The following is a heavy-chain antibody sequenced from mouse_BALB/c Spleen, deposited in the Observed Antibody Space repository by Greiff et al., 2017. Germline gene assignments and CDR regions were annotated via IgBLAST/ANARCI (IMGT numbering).Heavy chain of an antibody. J-gene: IGHJ4*01. Sequence: QVQLKESGAELARPGASVKLSCKASGYTFTSYWMQWVKQRPGQGLEWIGAIYPGDGDTRYTQKFKGKATLTADKSSSTAYMQLSSLASEDSAVYYCARRMGFRYHAMDYWGQGTSVTVSS. V-gene: IGHV1-87*01. D-gene: IGHD2-3*01. CDR1: GYTFTSYW. CDR3: ARRMGFRYHAMDY. CDR2: IYPGDGDT.